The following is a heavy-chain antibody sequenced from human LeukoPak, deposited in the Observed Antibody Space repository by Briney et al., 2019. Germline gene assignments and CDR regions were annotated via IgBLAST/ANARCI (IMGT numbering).Heavy chain of an antibody. CDR2: IIPIFGTA. CDR3: ARGLLWFGDIRGNWFDP. D-gene: IGHD3-10*01. V-gene: IGHV1-69*05. CDR1: GGTFSSYA. Sequence: SVKVSCKASGGTFSSYAISWVRQAPGQGLEWMGRIIPIFGTANYAQKFQGRVMITTDESASTAYMELSSLRSEDTAVYYCARGLLWFGDIRGNWFDPWGQGTLVTVSS. J-gene: IGHJ5*02.